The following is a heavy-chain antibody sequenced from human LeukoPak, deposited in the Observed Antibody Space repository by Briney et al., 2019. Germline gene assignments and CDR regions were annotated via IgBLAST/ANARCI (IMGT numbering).Heavy chain of an antibody. V-gene: IGHV1-18*01. CDR1: GYTFSSYG. J-gene: IGHJ4*02. D-gene: IGHD6-19*01. CDR3: ARDWESLAVAGTDY. CDR2: ISPYNGNT. Sequence: GASVTVSFKASGYTFSSYGINWVRQAPGQGLEWMGWISPYNGNTNYAQNLQGRVTISTDRSTSTAYLEVKSLRSDDTAVYYCARDWESLAVAGTDYWGQGTQVTVSS.